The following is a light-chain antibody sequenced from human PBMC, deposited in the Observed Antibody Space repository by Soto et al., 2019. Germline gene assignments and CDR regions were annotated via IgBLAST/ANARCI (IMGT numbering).Light chain of an antibody. CDR2: DSS. Sequence: IQMTQSPSTLSTSVGDRVTITCRASPSSSRWLAWYQQKPGKAPRLLIYDSSTLGSGVPSRFSGSGSGTDFSLSISSLQPDDFATYYCLQSNSYPLTFGQGTKLDLK. V-gene: IGKV1-5*01. CDR1: PSSSRW. J-gene: IGKJ2*01. CDR3: LQSNSYPLT.